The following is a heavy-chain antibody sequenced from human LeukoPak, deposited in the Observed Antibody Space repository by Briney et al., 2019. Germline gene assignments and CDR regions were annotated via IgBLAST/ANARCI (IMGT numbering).Heavy chain of an antibody. CDR3: VDPDR. Sequence: GSVKVSCKASGGTFSSYAISWVRQAPGQGLEWMGWMNPNSGNSGFAQKFQGRVIMTRNTSIATAYMEVTNLRFDDTAVYYCVDPDRWGQGTLVTVSS. CDR2: MNPNSGNS. J-gene: IGHJ1*01. V-gene: IGHV1-8*02. CDR1: GGTFSSYA. D-gene: IGHD3-22*01.